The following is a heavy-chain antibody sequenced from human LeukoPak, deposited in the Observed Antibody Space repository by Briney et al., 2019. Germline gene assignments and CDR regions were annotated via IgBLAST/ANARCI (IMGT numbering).Heavy chain of an antibody. Sequence: RPSETLSLTCTVSGGSISSSSYYWGWIRQPPGKGLEWIGSIYYSGSTYYNPSLKSRVTISVDTSKNQFSLKLSSVTAADTAVYYCARHYEQLVPWRGHRYFDYWGQGTLVTVSS. J-gene: IGHJ4*02. CDR2: IYYSGST. CDR3: ARHYEQLVPWRGHRYFDY. V-gene: IGHV4-39*01. D-gene: IGHD6-6*01. CDR1: GGSISSSSYY.